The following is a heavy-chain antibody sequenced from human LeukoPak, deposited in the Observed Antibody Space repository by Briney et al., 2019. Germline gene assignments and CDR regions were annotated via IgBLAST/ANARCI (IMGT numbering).Heavy chain of an antibody. CDR3: ARAPRYYDILTGYSMQDAFDI. J-gene: IGHJ3*02. CDR1: GFTFSSYS. Sequence: GGSLRLSCAASGFTFSSYSMNWVRQPPGKGLEWVSSISSSSSYIYYADSVKGRFTISRDNAKNSLYLQMNSLRAEDTAVYYCARAPRYYDILTGYSMQDAFDIWGQGTMVTVSS. D-gene: IGHD3-9*01. CDR2: ISSSSSYI. V-gene: IGHV3-21*01.